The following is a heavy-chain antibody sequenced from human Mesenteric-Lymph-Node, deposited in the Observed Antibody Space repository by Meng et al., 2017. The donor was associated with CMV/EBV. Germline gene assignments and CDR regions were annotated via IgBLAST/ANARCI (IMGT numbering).Heavy chain of an antibody. J-gene: IGHJ4*02. CDR1: GFTFSSYW. CDR2: IKQDGSEK. Sequence: GESLKISCAASGFTFSSYWMRWVRQAPGKGLEWVAKIKQDGSEKYYVDSVKGRFTISRDNAKNSLYLQMNSLRAEDTAVYYCARLAARPFDYWGQGTLVTVSS. D-gene: IGHD6-6*01. V-gene: IGHV3-7*01. CDR3: ARLAARPFDY.